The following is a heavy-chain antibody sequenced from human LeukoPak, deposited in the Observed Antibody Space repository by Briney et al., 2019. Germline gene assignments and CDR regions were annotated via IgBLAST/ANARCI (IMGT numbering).Heavy chain of an antibody. D-gene: IGHD6-19*01. Sequence: ASVKVSCKASGYTFTGYYMHWVRQAPGQGLEWMGRINPNSGGTNYAQKFQGRVTMTRDTSISTAYMELSRLRSDDTAVYYFARDLSRGSSGWYGYWGQGTLVTVSS. CDR2: INPNSGGT. CDR1: GYTFTGYY. CDR3: ARDLSRGSSGWYGY. V-gene: IGHV1-2*06. J-gene: IGHJ4*02.